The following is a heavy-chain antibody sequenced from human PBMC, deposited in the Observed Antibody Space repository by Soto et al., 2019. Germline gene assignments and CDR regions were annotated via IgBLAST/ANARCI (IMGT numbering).Heavy chain of an antibody. D-gene: IGHD2-8*01. CDR3: SRGYCSNGLCYYFDY. CDR2: ISTYNGDT. J-gene: IGHJ4*02. V-gene: IGHV1-18*01. CDR1: GYTFTTND. Sequence: GASVKVSCKNSGYTFTTNDITWVRQAPGQGLEWMGWISTYNGDTNYAQKLQGRVTMTTDTSTATAYMELRSLRSDDTAVYYCSRGYCSNGLCYYFDYWGQGTLVTVSS.